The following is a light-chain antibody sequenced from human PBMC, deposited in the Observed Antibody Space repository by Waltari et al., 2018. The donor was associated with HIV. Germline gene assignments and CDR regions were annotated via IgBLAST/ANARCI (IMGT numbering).Light chain of an antibody. J-gene: IGLJ2*01. Sequence: SYELTQPPSVSVSPGQTASITCSGDKLGHKYTCWYQQKPGQSPVLVMYQDTKRPSGIPERFSGSNSGNTATLTISGTQARDEADYYCQAWDSSIVVFGGGTHLTVL. CDR2: QDT. CDR1: KLGHKY. CDR3: QAWDSSIVV. V-gene: IGLV3-1*01.